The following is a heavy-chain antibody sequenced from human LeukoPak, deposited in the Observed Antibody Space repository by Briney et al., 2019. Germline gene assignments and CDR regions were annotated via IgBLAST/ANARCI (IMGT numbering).Heavy chain of an antibody. Sequence: PGGSLRLSCAASGFTFNSYGMNWVRQAPGKGLEWDSSISSSSSYIYYADSLKGRFTISRDNAKSSLYLQMNSLRAEDTAVYYCVRGDAPYSRSWYGDYWGQGTLVTVSS. CDR2: ISSSSSYI. CDR1: GFTFNSYG. V-gene: IGHV3-21*01. CDR3: VRGDAPYSRSWYGDY. J-gene: IGHJ4*02. D-gene: IGHD6-13*01.